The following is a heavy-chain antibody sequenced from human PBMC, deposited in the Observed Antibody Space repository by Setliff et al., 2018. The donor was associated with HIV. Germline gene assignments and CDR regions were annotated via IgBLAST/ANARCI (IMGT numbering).Heavy chain of an antibody. CDR1: GYTFTSLD. CDR3: ARGAPGRSCSGGSCSYFDY. V-gene: IGHV1-8*01. Sequence: ASVKVSCKASGYTFTSLDINWVRQATGQGPEWMGWLKPTSGNTGSAQRFQGRVTMTRNTSISIAYMELGNLRSEDTAVYYCARGAPGRSCSGGSCSYFDYWGQGTLVTVSS. CDR2: LKPTSGNT. J-gene: IGHJ4*02. D-gene: IGHD2-15*01.